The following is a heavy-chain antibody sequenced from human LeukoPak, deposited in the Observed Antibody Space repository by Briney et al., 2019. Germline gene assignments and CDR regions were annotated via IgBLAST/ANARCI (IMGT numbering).Heavy chain of an antibody. CDR1: GYSIRNGYN. Sequence: SETLSLTCTVSGYSIRNGYNWGWIRQSPGKRLEWLGSLYQCGSTYDNPSLKSRVTLSIYTSKNQFSLKLSSVTAADTAVYYCARVYPDYYFMDVWGKGTTVIVSS. CDR3: ARVYPDYYFMDV. D-gene: IGHD5-12*01. V-gene: IGHV4-38-2*02. J-gene: IGHJ6*03. CDR2: LYQCGST.